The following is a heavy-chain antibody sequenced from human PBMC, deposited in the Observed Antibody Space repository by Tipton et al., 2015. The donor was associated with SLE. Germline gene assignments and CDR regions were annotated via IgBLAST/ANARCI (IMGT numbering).Heavy chain of an antibody. CDR1: GFTFSSYS. J-gene: IGHJ4*02. V-gene: IGHV3-21*01. CDR2: ISSSSSYI. CDR3: ARDLPPFDY. Sequence: SLRLSCAASGFTFSSYSMNWVRQAPGKGLEWVSFISSSSSYIYYADSVKGRFTISRDNSKNTLYLQMNSLRAEDTAVYYCARDLPPFDYWGQGTLVTVSS.